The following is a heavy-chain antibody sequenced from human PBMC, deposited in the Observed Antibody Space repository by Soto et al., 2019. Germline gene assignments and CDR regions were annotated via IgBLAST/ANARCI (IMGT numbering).Heavy chain of an antibody. CDR1: GGSISSGGYY. J-gene: IGHJ4*02. D-gene: IGHD3-22*01. V-gene: IGHV4-31*03. CDR3: ARQIYDSDTGPNFQYYFDS. CDR2: IYYSGST. Sequence: KTSETLSLTCTVSGGSISSGGYYWSWIRQHPGKGLEWIGYIYYSGSTYYNPSLKSRVTISVDTSKNQFSLKLSSVTAADTAVYYCARQIYDSDTGPNFQYYFDSWGQGTPVTVSS.